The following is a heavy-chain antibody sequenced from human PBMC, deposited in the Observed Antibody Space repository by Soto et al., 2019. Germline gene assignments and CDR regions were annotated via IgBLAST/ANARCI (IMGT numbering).Heavy chain of an antibody. J-gene: IGHJ4*02. V-gene: IGHV3-74*01. CDR2: IKSDGITT. CDR1: GFTLSGYW. Sequence: GGSLRLSCGASGFTLSGYWMHWVRQAPGKGLVWVSLIKSDGITTRYADSVKGRFTISRDDAKNTLYLQMDSLRAEDTAVYYCEMYSSGKDYWGQGTMVTVSS. D-gene: IGHD6-19*01. CDR3: EMYSSGKDY.